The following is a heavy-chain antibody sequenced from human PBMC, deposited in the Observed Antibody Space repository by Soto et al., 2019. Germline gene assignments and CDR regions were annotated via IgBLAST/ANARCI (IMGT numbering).Heavy chain of an antibody. CDR3: VSPHSESSNAFDL. CDR1: GFTFSNYG. V-gene: IGHV3-30*03. J-gene: IGHJ5*02. D-gene: IGHD3-10*01. Sequence: GGSLRLSCAASGFTFSNYGMHWVRQAPGKGLEWVAVISYDGSNKYYADSVKGRFTISRDNSKTAVYLEMNNLRLDDTATYYCVSPHSESSNAFDLWGQGTLVTVSA. CDR2: ISYDGSNK.